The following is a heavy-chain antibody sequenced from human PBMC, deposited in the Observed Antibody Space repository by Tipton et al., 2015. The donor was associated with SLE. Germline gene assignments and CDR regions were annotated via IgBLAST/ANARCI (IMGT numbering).Heavy chain of an antibody. Sequence: SLRLSCAASGFTFSSYGMHWVRQAPGKGLEWVGFIRSKAYGGTTEYAASVKGRFTISRDDSKSIAYLQMNSLKTEDTAVYYCTRGRDYGGGWYFDLWGRGTLVTVSS. CDR3: TRGRDYGGGWYFDL. CDR2: IRSKAYGGTT. V-gene: IGHV3-49*04. D-gene: IGHD4-23*01. CDR1: GFTFSSYG. J-gene: IGHJ2*01.